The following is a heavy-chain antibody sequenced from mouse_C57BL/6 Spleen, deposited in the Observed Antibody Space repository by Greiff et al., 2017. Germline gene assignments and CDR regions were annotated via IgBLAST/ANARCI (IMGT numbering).Heavy chain of an antibody. CDR1: GYSFTGYY. J-gene: IGHJ2*01. D-gene: IGHD2-1*01. Sequence: EVQVEESGPELVKPGASVKISCKASGYSFTGYYMNWVKQSPEKSLEWIGEINPSTGGTTYNQKFKAKATLTVDKSSSTAYMQLKSLTSEDSAVYYCARSGYGNPYYFDYWGQGTTLTVSS. CDR2: INPSTGGT. V-gene: IGHV1-42*01. CDR3: ARSGYGNPYYFDY.